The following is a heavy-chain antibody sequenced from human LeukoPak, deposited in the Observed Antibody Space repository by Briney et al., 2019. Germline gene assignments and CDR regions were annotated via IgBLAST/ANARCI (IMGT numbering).Heavy chain of an antibody. Sequence: GGSLRLSCAASGFRFSDFTMTWVRQAPGNGPEWVSAIGGRGTSTYYADSLGGRFTISRDNSKDMLYLQMNSLKVEDTATYYCGKEGGAWGQGTKVTVSS. D-gene: IGHD3-16*01. J-gene: IGHJ5*02. V-gene: IGHV3-23*01. CDR3: GKEGGA. CDR1: GFRFSDFT. CDR2: IGGRGTST.